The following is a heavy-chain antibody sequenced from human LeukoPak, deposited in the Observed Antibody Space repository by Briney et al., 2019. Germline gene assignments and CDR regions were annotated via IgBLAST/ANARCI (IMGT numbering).Heavy chain of an antibody. D-gene: IGHD2-15*01. V-gene: IGHV3-30-3*01. Sequence: GGSLRLSCAASGFTFSRYAVHWVRQAPGEGLEWVAVISSDGSKKYYADSVKARFTISRDSSKTTLSLKVNRLRPEDTAVYYWERGEGSVSLNYYGMDVWGQGTTVTVSS. CDR1: GFTFSRYA. CDR3: ERGEGSVSLNYYGMDV. J-gene: IGHJ6*02. CDR2: ISSDGSKK.